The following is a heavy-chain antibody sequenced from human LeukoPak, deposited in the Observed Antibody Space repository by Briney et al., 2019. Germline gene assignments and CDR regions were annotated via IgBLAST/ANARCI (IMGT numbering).Heavy chain of an antibody. CDR1: GFTFSSYA. D-gene: IGHD1-26*01. V-gene: IGHV3-23*01. Sequence: GSLRLSCAASGFTFSSYAMTWVRQAPGKGLEWVSGISGGGGSKFYADSVKGRFTISRDNSKNTLYLQMNSLRAEDSAVYYCAKDEKVGATYYFGYWGQGTVVTVSS. J-gene: IGHJ4*02. CDR2: ISGGGGSK. CDR3: AKDEKVGATYYFGY.